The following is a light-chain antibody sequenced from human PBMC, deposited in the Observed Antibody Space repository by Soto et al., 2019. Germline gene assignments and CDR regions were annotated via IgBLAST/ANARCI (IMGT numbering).Light chain of an antibody. CDR3: SSYRTGALYF. Sequence: QSVLTQPASVSGSPGQSITISCTGTNXDVGGYKYVSWYQQHPSKAPKLLIYEVSKRPSGVSNRFSASKSDNTASLTISGFRVEDEADYYCSSYRTGALYFFGTGTKVTVL. V-gene: IGLV2-14*01. J-gene: IGLJ1*01. CDR1: NXDVGGYKY. CDR2: EVS.